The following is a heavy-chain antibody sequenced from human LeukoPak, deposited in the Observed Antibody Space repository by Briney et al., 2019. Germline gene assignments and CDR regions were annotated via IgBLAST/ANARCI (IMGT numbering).Heavy chain of an antibody. Sequence: PSETLSLTCTVSGVSVSSGSYYWSWFRQPPGKGLEWIGYIYYSGSTNYNPSLKSRVTISVDTSKNQFSLKLSSVTAADTAVYYCARSRMGWTFDYWGQGTLVTVSS. CDR1: GVSVSSGSYY. CDR3: ARSRMGWTFDY. J-gene: IGHJ4*02. CDR2: IYYSGST. D-gene: IGHD1-26*01. V-gene: IGHV4-61*01.